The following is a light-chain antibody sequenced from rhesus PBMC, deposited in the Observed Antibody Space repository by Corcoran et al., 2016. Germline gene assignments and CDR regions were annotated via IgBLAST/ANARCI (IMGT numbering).Light chain of an antibody. J-gene: IGKJ1*01. V-gene: IGKV1-33*02. CDR2: AAS. CDR3: QQPNSYPPT. CDR1: QGISSW. Sequence: DIQMTQSPSSLSASVGDRVTITCQASQGISSWLAWYQQKPGKAPKILIYAASSLQSGGPSRFSGRGSRTDFTLTISSLQPGDFATYYCQQPNSYPPTFVQGAKVEIK.